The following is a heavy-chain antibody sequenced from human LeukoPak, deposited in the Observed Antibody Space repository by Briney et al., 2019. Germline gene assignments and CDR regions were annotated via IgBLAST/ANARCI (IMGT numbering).Heavy chain of an antibody. V-gene: IGHV4-30-4*01. CDR3: ARGNGQRGPNWFDP. CDR1: GGSISSGDYY. J-gene: IGHJ5*02. D-gene: IGHD2-8*01. CDR2: IYYSGST. Sequence: PSETLSLTCTVSGGSISSGDYYWSWIRQPPGKGLEWIGYIYYSGSTYYNPSLKSRVTISVDTSKNQFSLKLSSVTAADTAVYYCARGNGQRGPNWFDPWGQGTLVTVSS.